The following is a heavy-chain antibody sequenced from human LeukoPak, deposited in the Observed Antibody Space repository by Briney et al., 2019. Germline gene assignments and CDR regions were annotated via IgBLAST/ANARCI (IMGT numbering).Heavy chain of an antibody. D-gene: IGHD6-13*01. CDR3: ARESRQQLD. J-gene: IGHJ4*02. CDR1: GGSISSGSYY. Sequence: SETLSLTCTVSGGSISSGSYYWSWVRQPAGKGLEWIGRIYTSGSTNYNPSLKSRVTISVDTSKNQFSLKLSSVTAADTAVYYCARESRQQLDWGQGTLVTVSS. V-gene: IGHV4-61*02. CDR2: IYTSGST.